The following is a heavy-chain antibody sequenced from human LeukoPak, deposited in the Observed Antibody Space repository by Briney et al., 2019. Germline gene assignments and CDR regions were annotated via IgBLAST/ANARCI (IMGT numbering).Heavy chain of an antibody. CDR2: ISYDGSNK. J-gene: IGHJ4*02. CDR3: AKDHSFFQKQQLALFDS. D-gene: IGHD6-13*01. Sequence: PGRSLRLSCAASGFTFSSHGMHSVRQAPGKGLEWVAVISYDGSNKYSADSVKGRFTISRDNSKNTLFLQMNSLRGEDTAVYHCAKDHSFFQKQQLALFDSWGQGDPVTVSS. V-gene: IGHV3-30*18. CDR1: GFTFSSHG.